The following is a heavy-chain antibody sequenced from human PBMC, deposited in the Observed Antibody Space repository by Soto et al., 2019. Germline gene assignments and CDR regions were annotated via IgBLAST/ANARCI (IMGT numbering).Heavy chain of an antibody. V-gene: IGHV5-10-1*01. CDR2: IDPSDSYT. J-gene: IGHJ6*02. CDR1: GYSFTSYW. CDR3: ARRGTHYDSSGYFYYYYGMDV. Sequence: PXESVKISFKGSGYSFTSYWISWVRQMPGKGLEWMGRIDPSDSYTNYSPSFQGHVTISADKSISTAYLQWSSLEASDTAMYYCARRGTHYDSSGYFYYYYGMDVWGQGTTVTVSS. D-gene: IGHD3-22*01.